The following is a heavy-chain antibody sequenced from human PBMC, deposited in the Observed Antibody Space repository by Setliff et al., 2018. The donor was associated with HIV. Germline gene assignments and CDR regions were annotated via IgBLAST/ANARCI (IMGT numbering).Heavy chain of an antibody. CDR1: GGSISSGDYY. Sequence: SETLSLTCTVSGGSISSGDYYWTWIRQPPGKGLEWIGYIYNSGSTYYEPSLKSRATISIDTSKNQLSLKLRSVTAADTAVYYCARIGSGWSVGWFDPWGQGTLVTVSS. V-gene: IGHV4-30-4*08. J-gene: IGHJ5*02. D-gene: IGHD6-13*01. CDR3: ARIGSGWSVGWFDP. CDR2: IYNSGST.